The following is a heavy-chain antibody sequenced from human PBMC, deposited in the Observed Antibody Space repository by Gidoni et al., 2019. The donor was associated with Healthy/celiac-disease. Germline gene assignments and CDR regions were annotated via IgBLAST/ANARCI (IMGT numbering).Heavy chain of an antibody. Sequence: EVQLLESGGGLVQPGGSLRRSCAASGFTFSSDAMSWVRQAPGKGLEWVSAISGSGGSTYYADSVKGRFTISRDNSKHTLYLQMNSLRAEDTAVYYCAKGGTYYYDSSGYYYLGDYYFDYWGQGTLVTVSS. D-gene: IGHD3-22*01. J-gene: IGHJ4*02. V-gene: IGHV3-23*01. CDR3: AKGGTYYYDSSGYYYLGDYYFDY. CDR2: ISGSGGST. CDR1: GFTFSSDA.